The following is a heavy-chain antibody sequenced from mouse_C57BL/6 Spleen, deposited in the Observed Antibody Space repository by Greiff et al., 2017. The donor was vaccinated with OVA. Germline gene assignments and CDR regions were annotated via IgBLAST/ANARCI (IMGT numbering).Heavy chain of an antibody. J-gene: IGHJ1*03. Sequence: QVQLQQPGAELVMPGASVKLSCKASGYTFTSYWMHWVKQRPGQGLEWIGEIDPSDRYTNYNQKFKGKSTLTVDKSSSTAYMQLSSLTSEDSAVYYCASSYITTVVGRYFDVWGTGTTVTVSS. V-gene: IGHV1-69*01. CDR2: IDPSDRYT. CDR3: ASSYITTVVGRYFDV. D-gene: IGHD1-1*01. CDR1: GYTFTSYW.